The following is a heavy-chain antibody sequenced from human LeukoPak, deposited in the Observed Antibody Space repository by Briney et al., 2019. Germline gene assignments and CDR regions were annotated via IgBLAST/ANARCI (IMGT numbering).Heavy chain of an antibody. Sequence: GGSLRLSCAASGFTFTTYWMSWVRQLPGKGLEWVANINQDGTEKYYVDSVKGRFTISRDNSKNTLYLQMNSLRAEDTAVYYCAKDKGHTVATIMGVGDYWGQGTLVTVSS. CDR1: GFTFTTYW. V-gene: IGHV3-7*01. D-gene: IGHD5-12*01. J-gene: IGHJ4*02. CDR3: AKDKGHTVATIMGVGDY. CDR2: INQDGTEK.